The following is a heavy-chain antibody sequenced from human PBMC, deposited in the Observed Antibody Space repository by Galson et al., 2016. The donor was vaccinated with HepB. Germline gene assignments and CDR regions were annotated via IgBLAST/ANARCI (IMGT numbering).Heavy chain of an antibody. CDR1: GFTFGNYE. J-gene: IGHJ4*02. V-gene: IGHV3-48*03. Sequence: SLRLSCAASGFTFGNYEMNWVRQAPGKGLEWVSFISKSGTTVYYADSVKGRFTISRDNANNALYLHMDSLGVEDTAVYYCVRDDIVAPVEATYYFDYWGQGTLVTVSS. D-gene: IGHD5-12*01. CDR3: VRDDIVAPVEATYYFDY. CDR2: ISKSGTTV.